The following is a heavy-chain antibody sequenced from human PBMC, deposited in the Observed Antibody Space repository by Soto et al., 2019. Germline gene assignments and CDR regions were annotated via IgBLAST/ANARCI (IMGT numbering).Heavy chain of an antibody. CDR1: GYTFTSYG. D-gene: IGHD3-9*01. CDR2: ISAYNGNT. Sequence: ASVKVSCKASGYTFTSYGISWVRQAPGQGLEWMGWISAYNGNTNHAQKLQGRVTMTTDTSTSTAYMELRSLRSDDTAVYYCARGIQYYDILTGYYTDYWGQGTLVTVST. CDR3: ARGIQYYDILTGYYTDY. J-gene: IGHJ4*02. V-gene: IGHV1-18*01.